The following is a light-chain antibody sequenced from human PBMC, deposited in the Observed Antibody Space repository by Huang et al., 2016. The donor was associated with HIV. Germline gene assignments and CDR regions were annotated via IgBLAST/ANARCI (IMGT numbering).Light chain of an antibody. Sequence: QLTQSPSSLSASGGDRLTITCRASQGISNTLAWYKQKPGKAPKLLIYDASSLQTGAPSRFIGSGSGTDFTLTISSLQPEDCATYYCQQFNHYPLTFGGGTKVEIE. CDR1: QGISNT. V-gene: IGKV1D-13*01. CDR2: DAS. CDR3: QQFNHYPLT. J-gene: IGKJ4*01.